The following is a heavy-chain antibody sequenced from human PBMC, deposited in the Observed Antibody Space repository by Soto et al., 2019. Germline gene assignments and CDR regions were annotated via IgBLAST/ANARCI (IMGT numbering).Heavy chain of an antibody. CDR1: GGSVNSGDYY. V-gene: IGHV4-30-4*01. Sequence: QVQLQESGPGLVKPSQTLSLTCTVSGGSVNSGDYYWSWIRQPPGNGLEWIGYISDSGTTYYNPSLKSRVTISVDTSKDQFSPKLNSVTAADTAVYYCARVVRYTYDYGGIDYWGQGTLVTVSS. J-gene: IGHJ4*02. D-gene: IGHD3-16*01. CDR2: ISDSGTT. CDR3: ARVVRYTYDYGGIDY.